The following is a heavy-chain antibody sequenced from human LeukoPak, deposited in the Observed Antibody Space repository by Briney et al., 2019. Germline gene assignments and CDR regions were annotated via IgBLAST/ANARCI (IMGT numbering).Heavy chain of an antibody. V-gene: IGHV3-23*01. J-gene: IGHJ4*02. D-gene: IGHD6-13*01. CDR2: ITGSGGRT. CDR1: GFTFSSYA. Sequence: PGGSLRLSCAASGFTFSSYAMNWVRQAPGKGLEWVSAITGSGGRTYYADSVKGRFTISRDNAKNSLYLQMNSLRADDTAVYYCARVAEAAAFDYWGQGTLVTVSS. CDR3: ARVAEAAAFDY.